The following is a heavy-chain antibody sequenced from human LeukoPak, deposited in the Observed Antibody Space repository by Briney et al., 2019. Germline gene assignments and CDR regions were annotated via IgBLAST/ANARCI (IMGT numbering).Heavy chain of an antibody. J-gene: IGHJ6*03. V-gene: IGHV1-69*06. CDR1: GGTFSSYA. CDR3: ARRGYSSSWYTSLGYYYYYMDV. D-gene: IGHD6-13*01. CDR2: IIPIFGTA. Sequence: SVKVSCKASGGTFSSYAISWVRQAPGQGLEWMGGIIPIFGTANYAQKFQGRVTITADKSTSTAYMELSSLRSEDTAVYYCARRGYSSSWYTSLGYYYYYMDVWGKGTTVTVSS.